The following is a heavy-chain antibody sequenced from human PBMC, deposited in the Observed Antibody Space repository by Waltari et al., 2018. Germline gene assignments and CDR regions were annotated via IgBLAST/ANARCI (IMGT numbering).Heavy chain of an antibody. Sequence: EVHLVESGGGLVKPGGSLRLSCAASGFSFSDYSMNWVRQAPGKGLEGVSSISSSSGYTHYADSVKGRFTISRDNAKNSLYLQMNSLRAEDTAVYYCATGGWGFYLDYWGQGTLVTVSS. CDR2: ISSSSGYT. V-gene: IGHV3-21*01. CDR3: ATGGWGFYLDY. J-gene: IGHJ4*02. D-gene: IGHD7-27*01. CDR1: GFSFSDYS.